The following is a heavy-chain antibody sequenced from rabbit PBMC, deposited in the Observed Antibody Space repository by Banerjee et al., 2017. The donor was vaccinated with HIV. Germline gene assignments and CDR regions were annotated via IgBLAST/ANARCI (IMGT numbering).Heavy chain of an antibody. D-gene: IGHD4-2*01. Sequence: QSLEESGGDLVKPGASLTLTCTASGFSFSSSYYMCWVRQAPGKGLEWIACIYAGSSGSTYYASWAKGRLTISKTSSTTVTLQMTSLTAADTATYFCASGYASSSYSYNLWGPGTLVTVS. CDR1: GFSFSSSYY. V-gene: IGHV1S40*01. CDR2: IYAGSSGST. J-gene: IGHJ4*01. CDR3: ASGYASSSYSYNL.